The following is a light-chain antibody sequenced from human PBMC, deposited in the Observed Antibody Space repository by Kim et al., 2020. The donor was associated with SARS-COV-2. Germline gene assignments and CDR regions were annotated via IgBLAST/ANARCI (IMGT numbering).Light chain of an antibody. CDR3: QHYNEWPPWT. Sequence: SPGERATLSCRASQCVSTTLAWYQQIPGQAPRLLIFGASTRATGIPARFSGSGSGTEFTLTISSLQSEDFAVYYCQHYNEWPPWTFGQGTKVDIK. CDR1: QCVSTT. J-gene: IGKJ1*01. V-gene: IGKV3-15*01. CDR2: GAS.